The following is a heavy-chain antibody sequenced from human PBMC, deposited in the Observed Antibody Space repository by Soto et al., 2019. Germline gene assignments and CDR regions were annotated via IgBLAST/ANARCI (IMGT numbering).Heavy chain of an antibody. CDR2: INPNSGGT. J-gene: IGHJ4*02. V-gene: IGHV1-2*04. Sequence: GASVKVSCKASGYTFTGYYMHWVRQAPGQGLEWMGWINPNSGGTNYAQKFQGWVTMTRDTSISTAYMELSRLRSDDTAVYYCARVGSYDILTGSPTFDYWGQGPLVTVSS. D-gene: IGHD3-9*01. CDR3: ARVGSYDILTGSPTFDY. CDR1: GYTFTGYY.